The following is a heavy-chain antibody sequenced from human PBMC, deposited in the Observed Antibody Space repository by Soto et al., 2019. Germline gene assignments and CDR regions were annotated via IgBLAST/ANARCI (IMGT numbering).Heavy chain of an antibody. V-gene: IGHV1-8*01. D-gene: IGHD3-10*01. CDR3: ARFPTPFRGVITYYYYGMDV. CDR2: MNPNSGDT. CDR1: GYTFTSYD. Sequence: ASVKVSCEACGYTFTSYDINWVRQATGQGLEWMGWMNPNSGDTGYAQKFQGRVTMTRNTSISTAYMELSSPRSEDTAVYYCARFPTPFRGVITYYYYGMDVWGQGTTVTVSS. J-gene: IGHJ6*02.